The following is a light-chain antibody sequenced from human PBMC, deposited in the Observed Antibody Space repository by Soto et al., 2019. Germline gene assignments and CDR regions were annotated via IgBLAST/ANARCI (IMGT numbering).Light chain of an antibody. CDR1: SSDIGSYKL. CDR3: SSYTSSSSYV. CDR2: EVS. Sequence: QSALTQPASVSGSTGQSITISCTGTSSDIGSYKLVSWYQQHPGKVPKLMIYEVSNRPSGVSNRFSGSKSGNTASLTISGLQAEDEADYYCSSYTSSSSYVFGTGTKLTVL. J-gene: IGLJ1*01. V-gene: IGLV2-14*02.